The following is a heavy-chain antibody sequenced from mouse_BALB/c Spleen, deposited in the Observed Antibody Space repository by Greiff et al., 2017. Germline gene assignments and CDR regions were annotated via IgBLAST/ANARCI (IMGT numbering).Heavy chain of an antibody. CDR2: IWSGGST. V-gene: IGHV2-4-1*01. D-gene: IGHD2-3*01. CDR1: GFSLTSYG. J-gene: IGHJ4*01. CDR3: ASNDGYYNAMDY. Sequence: QVQLKESGPGLVQPSQSLSITCTVSGFSLTSYGVHWVRQSPGKGLEWLGVIWSGGSTDYNAAFISRLSISKDNSKSQVFFKMNSLQADDTAIYYSASNDGYYNAMDYWGQGTSVTVSS.